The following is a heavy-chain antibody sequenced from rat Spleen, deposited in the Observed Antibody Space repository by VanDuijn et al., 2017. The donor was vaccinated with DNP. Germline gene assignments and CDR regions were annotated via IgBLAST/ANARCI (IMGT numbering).Heavy chain of an antibody. CDR3: ARRGYYYDGSYYDWFAY. CDR2: ISSAGDNT. Sequence: EVQLVESGGGLVQPGRSLRLSCVASGFIFSNYWMTWIRQAPGKGLEWVASISSAGDNTYYSDSVKGRFSLSRDNAKSTLYLQMNSLRSEDTATYYCARRGYYYDGSYYDWFAYWGQGTLVTVSS. D-gene: IGHD1-12*02. CDR1: GFIFSNYW. J-gene: IGHJ3*01. V-gene: IGHV5-31*01.